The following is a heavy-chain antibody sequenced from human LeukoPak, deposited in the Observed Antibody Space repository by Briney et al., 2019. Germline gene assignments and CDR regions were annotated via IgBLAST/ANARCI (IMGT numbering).Heavy chain of an antibody. V-gene: IGHV4-59*01. Sequence: SETLSLTCTVSGGSISSYYWSRIRQPPGKGLEWIGYIYYSGSTNYNPSLKSRVTISVDTSKNQFSLKLSSVTAADTAVYYCARDFYGNDAFDIWGQGTMVTVSS. CDR3: ARDFYGNDAFDI. CDR1: GGSISSYY. CDR2: IYYSGST. J-gene: IGHJ3*02. D-gene: IGHD4-4*01.